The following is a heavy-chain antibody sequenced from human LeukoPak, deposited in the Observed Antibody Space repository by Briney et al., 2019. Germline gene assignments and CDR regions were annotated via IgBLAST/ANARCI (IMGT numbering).Heavy chain of an antibody. V-gene: IGHV3-48*04. Sequence: QSGGSLRLSCAASGFTFSSYSMNWVRQAPGQGLEWLSYISTTGYTIYYADSVKGRFTISRDNTQNSLFLQMNSLRAEDTAVYYCARAGNYYGRHTNWFDPWGQGTLVTVSS. J-gene: IGHJ5*02. CDR2: ISTTGYTI. CDR1: GFTFSSYS. D-gene: IGHD3-10*01. CDR3: ARAGNYYGRHTNWFDP.